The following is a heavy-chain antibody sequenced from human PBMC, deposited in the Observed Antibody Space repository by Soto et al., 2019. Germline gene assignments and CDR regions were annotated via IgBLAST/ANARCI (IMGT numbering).Heavy chain of an antibody. J-gene: IGHJ4*02. D-gene: IGHD3-3*01. CDR1: GGSISSGGYY. Sequence: QVQLQESGPGLVKPSQTLSLTCTVSGGSISSGGYYWSWIRQHPGKGLEWIGYIYYSGSTYYNPSLKSRVTISVDTSKNQFSLKLSSVTAADTAVYYCARAGASGSITIFGVVSEGSFDYWGQGTLVTVSS. CDR3: ARAGASGSITIFGVVSEGSFDY. CDR2: IYYSGST. V-gene: IGHV4-31*03.